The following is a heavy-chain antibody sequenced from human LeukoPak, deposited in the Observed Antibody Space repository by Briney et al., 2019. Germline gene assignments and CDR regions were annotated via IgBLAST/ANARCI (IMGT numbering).Heavy chain of an antibody. V-gene: IGHV4-59*08. J-gene: IGHJ6*02. CDR2: IYYSGST. CDR1: GGSISSYY. CDR3: ARYGSGSYSLGMDV. Sequence: SSETLSLTCTVSGGSISSYYWSWIRQPPGKGLEWIGYIYYSGSTNYNPSLKSRVTISVDTSKNRFSLKLSSVTAADTAVYYCARYGSGSYSLGMDVWGQGTTVTVSS. D-gene: IGHD3-10*01.